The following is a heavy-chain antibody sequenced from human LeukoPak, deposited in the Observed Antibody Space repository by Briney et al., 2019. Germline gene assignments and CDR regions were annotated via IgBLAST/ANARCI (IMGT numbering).Heavy chain of an antibody. CDR2: IIPILGIA. Sequence: SVKVSCKASGGTFSSYAISWVRQAPGQGLEWMGRIIPILGIANYAQKFQGRVTITADKSTSTAYMELSSLRSEDTAVYYCAREKGYFDWGYYFDYWGQGTLVTVSS. V-gene: IGHV1-69*04. CDR1: GGTFSSYA. D-gene: IGHD3-9*01. CDR3: AREKGYFDWGYYFDY. J-gene: IGHJ4*02.